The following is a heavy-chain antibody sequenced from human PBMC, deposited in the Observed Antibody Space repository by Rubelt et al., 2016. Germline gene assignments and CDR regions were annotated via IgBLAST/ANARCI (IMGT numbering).Heavy chain of an antibody. CDR1: GGSFSGYY. Sequence: QVQLQQWGAGLLKPSETLSLTCAVYGGSFSGYYWSWLRQPQGKGLEWSGEINHSGSTNYNPSLKSRVTISVDTSKNQFSLKLSSVTAADTAVYYFASVQVVPAAIGDDAFDIWGQGTMVTVSS. J-gene: IGHJ3*02. CDR3: ASVQVVPAAIGDDAFDI. V-gene: IGHV4-34*01. D-gene: IGHD2-2*01. CDR2: INHSGST.